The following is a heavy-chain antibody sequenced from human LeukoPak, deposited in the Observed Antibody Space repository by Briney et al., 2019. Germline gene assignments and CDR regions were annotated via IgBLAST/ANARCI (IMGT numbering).Heavy chain of an antibody. Sequence: SETLSLTCTVSGGSISSYYWSWIRQPAGKGLEWIGRIYASGSTNYNPSLKSRVTISVDTSKNQFSLKLSSVTAADTAVYYCVSPKTNGWFDSWGQGSLVTVSS. CDR2: IYASGST. D-gene: IGHD2-8*01. CDR3: VSPKTNGWFDS. CDR1: GGSISSYY. J-gene: IGHJ5*01. V-gene: IGHV4-4*07.